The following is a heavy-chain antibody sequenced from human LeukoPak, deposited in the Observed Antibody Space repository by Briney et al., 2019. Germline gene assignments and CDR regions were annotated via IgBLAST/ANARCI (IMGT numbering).Heavy chain of an antibody. CDR3: TGHYGMNV. CDR1: GFTFSSSW. Sequence: GGSLRLSCAASGFTFSSSWMTWVHQAPGKGLEWVANINQDGSEKYYVDSVRGRFTISRDNARNSLYLQMHSLRAEDTAVFYCTGHYGMNVWGQGTTVTVSS. V-gene: IGHV3-7*01. CDR2: INQDGSEK. J-gene: IGHJ6*02.